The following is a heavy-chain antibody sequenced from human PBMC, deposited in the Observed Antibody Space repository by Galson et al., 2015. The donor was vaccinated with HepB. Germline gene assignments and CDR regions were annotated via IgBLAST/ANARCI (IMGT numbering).Heavy chain of an antibody. CDR1: GYTFTSYG. J-gene: IGHJ4*02. D-gene: IGHD6-19*01. Sequence: SVKVSCKASGYTFTSYGISWVRQAPGQGLEWMGWISAYNGNTNYAQKLQGRVTMTTDTSTSTAYMELRSLRSDDTAVYYCASGSGYSSGWMGGYFDYWGQGTLVTVSS. CDR3: ASGSGYSSGWMGGYFDY. CDR2: ISAYNGNT. V-gene: IGHV1-18*01.